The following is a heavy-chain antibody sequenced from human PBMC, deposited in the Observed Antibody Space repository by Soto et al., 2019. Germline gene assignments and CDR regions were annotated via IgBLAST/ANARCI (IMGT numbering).Heavy chain of an antibody. CDR3: ARLYMALDY. Sequence: SETLSLTCTVSRGSINSYYWSWIRQPPGKGLEWIGYMFYTGTTNYNPSLKSRVTISVDTPGSQFTLKLRSVTAADTAVYYCARLYMALDYWGQGSLVTVSS. V-gene: IGHV4-59*08. CDR1: RGSINSYY. CDR2: MFYTGTT. D-gene: IGHD3-10*01. J-gene: IGHJ4*02.